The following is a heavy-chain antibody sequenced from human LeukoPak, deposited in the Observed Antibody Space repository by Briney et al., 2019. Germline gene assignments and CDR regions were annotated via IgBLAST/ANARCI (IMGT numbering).Heavy chain of an antibody. Sequence: ASVKVSCKASGYTFTSYDINWVRQATGQGLGWMGWMNPNSGNTGYAQKFQGRVTMTRNTSISTAYMELSSLRSEDTAVYYCAREYDFWSGYYMYNWFDPWGQGTLVTVSS. CDR2: MNPNSGNT. CDR3: AREYDFWSGYYMYNWFDP. J-gene: IGHJ5*02. V-gene: IGHV1-8*01. CDR1: GYTFTSYD. D-gene: IGHD3-3*01.